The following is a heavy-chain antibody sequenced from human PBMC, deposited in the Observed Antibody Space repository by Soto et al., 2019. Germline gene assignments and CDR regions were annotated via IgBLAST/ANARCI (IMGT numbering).Heavy chain of an antibody. D-gene: IGHD1-26*01. V-gene: IGHV3-23*01. Sequence: XGSLRLSCAASGFTFSSYAMTWVRQTPGKGLDWVSGISGSGGGTYYADSVKGRFTISRDSSKSTLYLQMNGLRAGDTAVYYCAKVSLGATTITDYYYYGMDVWGQGTTVTVSS. CDR3: AKVSLGATTITDYYYYGMDV. CDR2: ISGSGGGT. CDR1: GFTFSSYA. J-gene: IGHJ6*02.